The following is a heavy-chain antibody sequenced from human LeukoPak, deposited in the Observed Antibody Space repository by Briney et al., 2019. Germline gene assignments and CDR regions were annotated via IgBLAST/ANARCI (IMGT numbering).Heavy chain of an antibody. CDR3: ARGTGRS. J-gene: IGHJ4*02. D-gene: IGHD6-6*01. CDR2: IKQDGSEK. Sequence: PGGCLRLSCAASGFTFTNYWMSWVRQAPGKGLEWVANIKQDGSEKYYVDSVKGRFTISRDNAKNSLYLQMNSLRAEDTAVYYCARGTGRSWGQGTLVTVSS. CDR1: GFTFTNYW. V-gene: IGHV3-7*01.